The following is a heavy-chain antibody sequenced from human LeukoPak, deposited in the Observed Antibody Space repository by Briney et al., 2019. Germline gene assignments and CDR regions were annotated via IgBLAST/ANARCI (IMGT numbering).Heavy chain of an antibody. D-gene: IGHD3-22*01. V-gene: IGHV3-48*04. Sequence: GGSLRLSCAASGFTFSSYSMNWVRQAPGKGLEWVSYISSSSSTIYYADSAKGRFTISRDNAKNSLYLQMNSLRAEDTAVYHCARDHYYDSSGYYYLDYWGQGTLVTVSS. CDR2: ISSSSSTI. CDR3: ARDHYYDSSGYYYLDY. CDR1: GFTFSSYS. J-gene: IGHJ4*02.